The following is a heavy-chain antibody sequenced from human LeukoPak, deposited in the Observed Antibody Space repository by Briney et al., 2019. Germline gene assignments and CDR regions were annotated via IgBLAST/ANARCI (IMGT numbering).Heavy chain of an antibody. CDR2: IYSSGST. CDR1: GFTFSSYS. J-gene: IGHJ4*02. CDR3: ARGRGESGTSYWTHFDY. V-gene: IGHV4-4*07. D-gene: IGHD1-26*01. Sequence: GSLRLSCAASGFTFSSYSMNWVRQAPGKGLEWIARIYSSGSTNYNPSLKSRVTMSVDTSKNQFSLNLSSVTAADTAFYYCARGRGESGTSYWTHFDYWGQGTLVTVSS.